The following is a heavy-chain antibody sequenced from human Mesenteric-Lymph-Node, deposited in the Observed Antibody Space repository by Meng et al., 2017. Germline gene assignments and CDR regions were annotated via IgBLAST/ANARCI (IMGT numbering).Heavy chain of an antibody. J-gene: IGHJ5*02. CDR1: GFTFSSYA. D-gene: IGHD3-9*01. CDR2: ISGSGGST. CDR3: AKDDPGFNWFDP. Sequence: GESLKISCAASGFTFSSYAMSWVRQAPGKGLEWVSAISGSGGSTYYADSVKGRFTISRDNSKNTLYLQMNSLRAEDTAVYYCAKDDPGFNWFDPWGQGTLVTVSS. V-gene: IGHV3-23*01.